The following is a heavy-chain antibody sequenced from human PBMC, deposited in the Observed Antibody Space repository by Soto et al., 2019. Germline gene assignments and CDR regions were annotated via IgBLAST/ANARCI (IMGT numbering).Heavy chain of an antibody. Sequence: AXGSLKLSCAASGFTFSSSEMYWVRQAPGKGLEWVSYIHPGGQIIFYADSVKGRFTISRDNAKNSVYLQMNNLRAEDTAVYYCARRGSSWGQGTMVTVSS. J-gene: IGHJ3*01. CDR3: ARRGSS. V-gene: IGHV3-48*03. D-gene: IGHD2-2*01. CDR1: GFTFSSSE. CDR2: IHPGGQII.